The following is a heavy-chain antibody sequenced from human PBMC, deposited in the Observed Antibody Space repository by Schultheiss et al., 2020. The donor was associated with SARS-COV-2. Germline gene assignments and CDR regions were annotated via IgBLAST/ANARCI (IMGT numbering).Heavy chain of an antibody. V-gene: IGHV3-66*01. CDR3: ARDRGNWNYGLGIYYYYMDV. Sequence: GGSLRLSCAASGFTVSGSYLGWVRQAPGKGLEWVSVIYRGGNTYYADSVKGRFTVSRDNSKNTMYLQMNSLRAEDTAVYYCARDRGNWNYGLGIYYYYMDVWGKGTTVTVSS. D-gene: IGHD1-7*01. CDR2: IYRGGNT. CDR1: GFTVSGSY. J-gene: IGHJ6*03.